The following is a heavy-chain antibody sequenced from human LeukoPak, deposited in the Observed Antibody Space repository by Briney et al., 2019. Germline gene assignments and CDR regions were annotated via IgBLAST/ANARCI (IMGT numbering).Heavy chain of an antibody. V-gene: IGHV3-15*01. Sequence: GGSLRLSCAASGFTFTNVWMSWVRQTPWRGLEWVGRIKSKSDGETTDYAAPVKGGFTISRDDAKTMVYLQMNSLKSEDTAVYYCTTDRGSVWGQGTLVTVSS. CDR3: TTDRGSV. CDR2: IKSKSDGETT. J-gene: IGHJ4*02. CDR1: GFTFTNVW.